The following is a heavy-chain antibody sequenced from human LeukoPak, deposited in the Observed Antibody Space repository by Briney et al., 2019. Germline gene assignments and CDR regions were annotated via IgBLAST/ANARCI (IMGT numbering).Heavy chain of an antibody. CDR3: ASFVVTTSPSTFDY. CDR1: GYTFTSYD. D-gene: IGHD4-11*01. Sequence: ASVKVSCKASGYTFTSYDINWVRQATGQGLEWMGRMNPNSGNTGYAQKFQGRVTITTDESTSTAYMELSSLRSEDTAVYYCASFVVTTSPSTFDYWGQGTLVTVSS. CDR2: MNPNSGNT. J-gene: IGHJ4*02. V-gene: IGHV1-8*01.